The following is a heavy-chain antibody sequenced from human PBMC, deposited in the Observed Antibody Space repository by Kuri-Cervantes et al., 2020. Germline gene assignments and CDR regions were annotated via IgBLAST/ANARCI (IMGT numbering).Heavy chain of an antibody. CDR1: GYSISSGYY. Sequence: SEPLSLTCAVSGYSISSGYYWGWSRQPPGRVLELIGSIYHSGSNYYNPSLKGRVTISVDKSKNQFSLKLNSVTAAGTAVYYCVRAGAYTVVQGVTSGEHDAFDIWGQGTMVTVSS. V-gene: IGHV4-38-2*01. D-gene: IGHD3-10*01. CDR2: IYHSGSN. CDR3: VRAGAYTVVQGVTSGEHDAFDI. J-gene: IGHJ3*02.